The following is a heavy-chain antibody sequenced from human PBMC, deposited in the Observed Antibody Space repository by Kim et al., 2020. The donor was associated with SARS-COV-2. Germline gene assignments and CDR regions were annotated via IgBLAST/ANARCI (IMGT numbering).Heavy chain of an antibody. CDR1: GFSIQSGSY. CDR2: VFYRGLT. J-gene: IGHJ5*02. CDR3: AKSTGLPLDFDP. V-gene: IGHV4-38-2*02. D-gene: IGHD3-9*01. Sequence: SETLSLTCSVSGFSIQSGSYWGWIRQSPGKGLEWIGSVFYRGLTHYNPSLKSRVSISLDTSKNQFSLQVTSVTAADTALYYCAKSTGLPLDFDPWGQGTLVTVSS.